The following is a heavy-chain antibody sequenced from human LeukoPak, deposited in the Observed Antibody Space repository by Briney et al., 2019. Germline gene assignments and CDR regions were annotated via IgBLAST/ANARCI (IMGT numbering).Heavy chain of an antibody. CDR2: ISYSGST. J-gene: IGHJ6*02. V-gene: IGHV4-31*03. D-gene: IGHD3-16*01. CDR3: ARDHDQRNYYYGMDI. Sequence: PSETLSLTCTVSGGSVSSGGYYWPWIRQHPGKGLEWIGYISYSGSTHYNPSLKSRVTISVDTSKNQFSLKLSSVTAADTAVYYCARDHDQRNYYYGMDIWGQGTTVTVSS. CDR1: GGSVSSGGYY.